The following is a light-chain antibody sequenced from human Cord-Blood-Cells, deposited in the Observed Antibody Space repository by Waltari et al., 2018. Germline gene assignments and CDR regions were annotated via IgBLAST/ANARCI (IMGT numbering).Light chain of an antibody. V-gene: IGKV3-11*01. CDR3: QQRSNWLT. Sequence: EIVLTPSPATLSFSPGERATLSCRASQSVSSYLAWYQQKPGQAPRLLIYDEANRSTGMPARFSGSGSGIDFTLTISSLEPEDFAVYYCQQRSNWLTFGGGTKVEIK. CDR1: QSVSSY. J-gene: IGKJ4*01. CDR2: DEA.